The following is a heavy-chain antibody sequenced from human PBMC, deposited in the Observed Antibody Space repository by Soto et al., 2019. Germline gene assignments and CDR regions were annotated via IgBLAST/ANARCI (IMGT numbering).Heavy chain of an antibody. Sequence: QVQLVESGGGVVQPGWSLTLSCSASGFTFSNYGIHWVRQAPGKGLEWVAVVSSDGYTKYYADSLKGRFTISRDNSRNTLYLRMNGLSEPETCNYSCGKATTIAAVNFDYWGRGTLVIVSS. D-gene: IGHD4-4*01. V-gene: IGHV3-30*18. CDR2: VSSDGYTK. J-gene: IGHJ4*02. CDR1: GFTFSNYG. CDR3: GKATTIAAVNFDY.